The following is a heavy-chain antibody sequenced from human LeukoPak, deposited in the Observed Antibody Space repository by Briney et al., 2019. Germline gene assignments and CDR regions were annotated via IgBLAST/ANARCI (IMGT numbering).Heavy chain of an antibody. D-gene: IGHD3-22*01. CDR3: ARVRYDSSGSDY. V-gene: IGHV4-34*01. CDR2: INHSGST. CDR1: GGSFSGYY. Sequence: PSETLSLTCAVYGGSFSGYYWSWIRQPPGKGLEWIGEINHSGSTNYNPSLKSRVTISVDTSKNQFSLKLSSVTAADTAVYYCARVRYDSSGSDYWGQGTLVTVSS. J-gene: IGHJ4*02.